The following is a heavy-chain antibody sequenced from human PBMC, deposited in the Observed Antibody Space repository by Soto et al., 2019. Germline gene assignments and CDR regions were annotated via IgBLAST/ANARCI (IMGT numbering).Heavy chain of an antibody. V-gene: IGHV3-NL1*01. J-gene: IGHJ6*02. Sequence: GLEWVSVIYSGGSTYYADSVKGRFTISRDNSKNTLYLQMNSLRAEDTAVYYCAKDLGGMNDFWSGLTNYGMDVWGQGTTVTVSS. D-gene: IGHD3-3*01. CDR3: AKDLGGMNDFWSGLTNYGMDV. CDR2: IYSGGST.